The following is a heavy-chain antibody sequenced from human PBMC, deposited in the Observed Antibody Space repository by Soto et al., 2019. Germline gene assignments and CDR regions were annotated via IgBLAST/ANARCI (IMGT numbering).Heavy chain of an antibody. J-gene: IGHJ6*02. CDR1: VYSFSRYW. CDR3: ARRRGSGSDYYYNYGRGV. CDR2: IYPGDSEI. V-gene: IGHV5-51*01. D-gene: IGHD1-26*01. Sequence: GESLQISCKGSVYSFSRYWIGWVRQMPGKGLEWMGIIYPGDSEIRYSPSFQGQVTISADTSISTAYLQWSSLKASDTAIYYCARRRGSGSDYYYNYGRGVWGQGTTVTV.